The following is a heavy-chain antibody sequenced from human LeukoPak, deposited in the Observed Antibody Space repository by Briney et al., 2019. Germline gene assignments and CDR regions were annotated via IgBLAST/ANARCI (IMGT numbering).Heavy chain of an antibody. Sequence: PGGSLRLSCAASGFTFSSYSMNWVRQAPGKGLEWVSSISSSGSYIYYADSVKGRFTISRDNAKISLDLQMNSLRADDTAVYCCARDYYGDYVFDYWGQGALVTVSS. D-gene: IGHD4-17*01. CDR1: GFTFSSYS. CDR3: ARDYYGDYVFDY. CDR2: ISSSGSYI. V-gene: IGHV3-21*01. J-gene: IGHJ4*02.